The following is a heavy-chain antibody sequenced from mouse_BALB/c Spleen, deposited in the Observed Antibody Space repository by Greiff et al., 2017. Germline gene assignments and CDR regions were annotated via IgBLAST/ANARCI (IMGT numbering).Heavy chain of an antibody. CDR2: ISSGGST. Sequence: EVKLVESGGGLVKPGGSLKLSCAASGFTFSSYAMSWVRQTPEKRLEWVASISSGGSTYYPDSVKGRFTISRDNARNILYLQMSSLRSEDTAMYYCAREGDDYDWFAYWGQGTLVTVSA. V-gene: IGHV5-6-5*01. CDR1: GFTFSSYA. J-gene: IGHJ3*01. D-gene: IGHD2-4*01. CDR3: AREGDDYDWFAY.